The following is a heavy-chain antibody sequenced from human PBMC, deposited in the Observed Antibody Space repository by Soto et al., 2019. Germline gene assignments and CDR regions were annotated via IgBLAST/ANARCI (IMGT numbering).Heavy chain of an antibody. CDR2: ISSSGSTI. CDR1: GFTFSSYE. CDR3: ARSPNGVWYPSAYYYYGMDV. Sequence: PGGSLRLSCAASGFTFSSYEMNWVRQAPGKGLEWVSYISSSGSTIYYADSVKGRFTISRDNAKNSLYLQMNSLRAEDTAVYYCARSPNGVWYPSAYYYYGMDVWGQGTTVTVSS. V-gene: IGHV3-48*03. J-gene: IGHJ6*02. D-gene: IGHD6-19*01.